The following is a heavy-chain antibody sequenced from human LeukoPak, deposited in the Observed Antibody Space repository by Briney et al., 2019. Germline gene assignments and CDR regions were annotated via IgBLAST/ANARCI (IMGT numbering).Heavy chain of an antibody. CDR3: AKDRYYDILTGYRDY. CDR1: GFTFSSYA. J-gene: IGHJ4*02. D-gene: IGHD3-9*01. Sequence: GGSLRLSCAASGFTFSSYAMSWARQAPGEGLEWVSTITGSGGNTYYGDSVKGRFTISRDNSKNTLYLQMNSLRAEDTAVYYCAKDRYYDILTGYRDYWGQGTLVTVSS. CDR2: ITGSGGNT. V-gene: IGHV3-23*01.